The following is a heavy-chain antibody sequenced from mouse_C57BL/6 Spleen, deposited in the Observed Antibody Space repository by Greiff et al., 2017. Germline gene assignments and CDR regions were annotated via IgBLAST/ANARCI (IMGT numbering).Heavy chain of an antibody. CDR3: ARGGDRDYFDY. CDR1: GYAFTNYL. Sequence: VQLQQPGAELVRPGTSGKVSCKASGYAFTNYLIEWVKQRPGHGREWIGAINPGSGGTNYNEKFKGKATLTADKSSSTAYMQLSSLTSEDSAVYLCARGGDRDYFDYWGQGTTLTVSS. CDR2: INPGSGGT. D-gene: IGHD3-2*01. J-gene: IGHJ2*01. V-gene: IGHV1-54*01.